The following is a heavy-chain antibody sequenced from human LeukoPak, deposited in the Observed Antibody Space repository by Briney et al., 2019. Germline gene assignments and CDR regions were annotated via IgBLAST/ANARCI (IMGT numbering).Heavy chain of an antibody. D-gene: IGHD3-16*02. CDR3: ARVKYDYVWGSYRDIDLTDY. V-gene: IGHV4-59*12. Sequence: SETLSLTCTVSGGSISSYYWSWIRQPPGKGLEWIGYVYYSGSTNYNPSLKSRVTISVDTSKKQFSLKLNSVTAADTAVYYCARVKYDYVWGSYRDIDLTDYWGQGTLVTVSS. J-gene: IGHJ4*02. CDR2: VYYSGST. CDR1: GGSISSYY.